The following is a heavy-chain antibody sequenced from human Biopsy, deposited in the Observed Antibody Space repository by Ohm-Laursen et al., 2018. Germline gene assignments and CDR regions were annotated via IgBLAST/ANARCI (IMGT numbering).Heavy chain of an antibody. CDR2: ISYNERT. V-gene: IGHV4-31*03. CDR3: VREPKTGTAEAWYFDL. J-gene: IGHJ2*01. CDR1: GASVKTSGYF. Sequence: TLSLTCCVSGASVKTSGYFWAWIRQRPGKGLEWIGYISYNERTHYNPPLTSRLAISFDTSNNRISLQLRSVSVADTAVYYCVREPKTGTAEAWYFDLWGRGSPVTVPS. D-gene: IGHD3-9*01.